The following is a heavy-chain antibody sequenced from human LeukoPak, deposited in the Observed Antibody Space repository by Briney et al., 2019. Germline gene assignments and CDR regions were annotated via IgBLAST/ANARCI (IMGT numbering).Heavy chain of an antibody. Sequence: PGGSLRLSCAASGFTFSSYEMHWVRQAPGKGLEWVSYISFSGSTTFYADSVKGRFTISRDNAENSLYLQMKSLTAEDTAIYYCARVVYCRGGNCHDYFDYWGQGTLVTVSS. CDR1: GFTFSSYE. D-gene: IGHD2-15*01. CDR2: ISFSGSTT. CDR3: ARVVYCRGGNCHDYFDY. J-gene: IGHJ4*02. V-gene: IGHV3-48*03.